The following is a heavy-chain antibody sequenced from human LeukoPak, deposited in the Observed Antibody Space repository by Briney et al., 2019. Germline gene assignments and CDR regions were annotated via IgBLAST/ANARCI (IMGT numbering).Heavy chain of an antibody. Sequence: GGSLRLSCAASGFTVSSNYTSWVRQAPGKGLEWVSVIYSGGSTYYADSVKGRFTISRDDSKNTLYLQMNSLRAEDTAVYYCARGLGDSSGYYFGYFDYWGQGTLVTVSS. CDR1: GFTVSSNY. CDR3: ARGLGDSSGYYFGYFDY. D-gene: IGHD3-22*01. V-gene: IGHV3-66*01. J-gene: IGHJ4*02. CDR2: IYSGGST.